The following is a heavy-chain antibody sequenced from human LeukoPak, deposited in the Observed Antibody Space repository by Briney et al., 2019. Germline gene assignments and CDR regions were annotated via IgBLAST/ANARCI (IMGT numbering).Heavy chain of an antibody. Sequence: ASVKVSCKASGYTFTDYYIHWVRQAPGQGLEWMGWINPNNGGTNYGQKFQGRVTMTRDTSISTAYMELSRLRSDDTAVYYCARDFREDIVATFGYWGQGTLVTVSS. CDR2: INPNNGGT. D-gene: IGHD5-12*01. V-gene: IGHV1-2*02. CDR3: ARDFREDIVATFGY. CDR1: GYTFTDYY. J-gene: IGHJ4*02.